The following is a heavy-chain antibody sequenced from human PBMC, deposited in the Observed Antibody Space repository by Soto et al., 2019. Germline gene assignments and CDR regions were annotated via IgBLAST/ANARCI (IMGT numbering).Heavy chain of an antibody. V-gene: IGHV1-58*01. CDR1: GFTFTSSA. Sequence: SVKVSCKASGFTFTSSAVQWVRQARGQRLEWIGWIVVGSGNTNYAQKFQERVTITRDMSTSTAYMELSSLRSEDTAVYYCAALYDSSGLPIDYWGQGTLVTVPQ. CDR2: IVVGSGNT. J-gene: IGHJ4*02. D-gene: IGHD3-22*01. CDR3: AALYDSSGLPIDY.